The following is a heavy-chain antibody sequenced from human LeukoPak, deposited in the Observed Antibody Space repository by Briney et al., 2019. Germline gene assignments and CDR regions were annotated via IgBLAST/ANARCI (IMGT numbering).Heavy chain of an antibody. Sequence: PGGSLRLSCAASGFTFSSYAMSWVRQAPGKGLEWVSAISGSGGSTYYADSVKGRFTISRDNSKNTLYLQMSSLRAEDTAVYYCAKESFTTYYYDSSGRFDYWGQGTLDTVSS. CDR1: GFTFSSYA. CDR2: ISGSGGST. J-gene: IGHJ4*02. D-gene: IGHD3-22*01. V-gene: IGHV3-23*01. CDR3: AKESFTTYYYDSSGRFDY.